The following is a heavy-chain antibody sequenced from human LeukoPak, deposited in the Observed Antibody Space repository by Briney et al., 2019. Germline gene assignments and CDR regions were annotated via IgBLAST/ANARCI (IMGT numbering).Heavy chain of an antibody. Sequence: SETLSLTCTLSGGSISSSSFYWGWIRQPPGKGLECIGTIYYGEITYYNSSLKSRVTMSIDTSRNQFSLKLSSVTAADTAVYFCVKSGPAAGRPDAFDIRGQGTMVTVSS. CDR2: IYYGEIT. J-gene: IGHJ3*02. V-gene: IGHV4-39*07. CDR3: VKSGPAAGRPDAFDI. D-gene: IGHD2-2*01. CDR1: GGSISSSSFY.